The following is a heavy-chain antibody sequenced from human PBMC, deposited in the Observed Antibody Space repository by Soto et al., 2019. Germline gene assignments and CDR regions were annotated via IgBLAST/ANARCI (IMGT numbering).Heavy chain of an antibody. V-gene: IGHV4-39*01. CDR2: IFYSGST. CDR3: ARHSTAKDYFDY. Sequence: QLQLQESGPGLVKPSETLSLTCTVSGGSISSSVYYWGWIRQPPGKGLEWIGSIFYSGSTYYNPSLKSRVTMSVAPSKYQSSLRLSSVAAADTAVYYCARHSTAKDYFDYWGQGTLVTVSS. CDR1: GGSISSSVYY. J-gene: IGHJ4*02. D-gene: IGHD4-17*01.